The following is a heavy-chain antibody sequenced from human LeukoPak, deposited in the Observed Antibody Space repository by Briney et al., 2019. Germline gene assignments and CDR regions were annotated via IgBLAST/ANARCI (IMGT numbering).Heavy chain of an antibody. D-gene: IGHD6-19*01. V-gene: IGHV4-59*08. Sequence: SETLPLTCTVSGGSISSYYWSWIRQPPGKGLKWIGYIYYSGSTNYNPSLKSRVTISVDTSKNQFSLKLSSVTAADTAVYYCARGVYSSGWHDYWGQGTLVTVSS. CDR3: ARGVYSSGWHDY. CDR1: GGSISSYY. CDR2: IYYSGST. J-gene: IGHJ4*02.